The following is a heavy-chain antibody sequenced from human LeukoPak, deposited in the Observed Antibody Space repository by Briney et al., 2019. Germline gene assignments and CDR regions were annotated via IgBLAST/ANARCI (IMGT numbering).Heavy chain of an antibody. J-gene: IGHJ4*02. D-gene: IGHD2-15*01. CDR3: ARDPVAARYCSGGSCYPGVY. Sequence: GASVKVSCKASGYTFTSYGISWVRQAPGQGLEWMGWISAYNGNTNNAQKLQGRVTMTTDTSTSTAYMELRSLRSDDTAMYYCARDPVAARYCSGGSCYPGVYWGQGTLVTVSS. CDR2: ISAYNGNT. CDR1: GYTFTSYG. V-gene: IGHV1-18*01.